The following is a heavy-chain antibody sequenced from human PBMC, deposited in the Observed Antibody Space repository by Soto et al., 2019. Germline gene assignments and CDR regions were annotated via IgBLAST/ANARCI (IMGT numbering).Heavy chain of an antibody. D-gene: IGHD3-16*02. J-gene: IGHJ4*02. CDR3: ARILLIVYTIIPDDFDL. Sequence: SETLSLTCVFAGYSIANGNYWGLIRQPPGKSLEWIGSIHPIARTYYNPSLKSRVTISLDTSNNAISVRLTSVTAADTAMYYCARILLIVYTIIPDDFDLWGRGTLVTV. CDR2: IHPIART. V-gene: IGHV4-38-2*01. CDR1: GYSIANGNY.